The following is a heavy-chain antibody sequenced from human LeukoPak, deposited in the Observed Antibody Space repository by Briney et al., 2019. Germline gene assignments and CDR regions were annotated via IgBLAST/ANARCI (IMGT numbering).Heavy chain of an antibody. CDR2: IKQDGREK. CDR3: ARGGLVRTPADY. CDR1: GFTFSAYW. D-gene: IGHD3/OR15-3a*01. Sequence: GGSLRLSCAASGFTFSAYWMTWVRQAPGKGLEWVANIKQDGREKYFVDSVKGRFTISRDNAKNSLYLQMNSLRAEDTAVYFCARGGLVRTPADYWGQGTLVAVSS. J-gene: IGHJ4*02. V-gene: IGHV3-7*01.